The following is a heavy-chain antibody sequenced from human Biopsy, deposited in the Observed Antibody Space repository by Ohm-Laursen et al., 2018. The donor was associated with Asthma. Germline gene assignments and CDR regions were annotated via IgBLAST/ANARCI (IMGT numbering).Heavy chain of an antibody. Sequence: SVKVSCKASGYTFIHFAIHWVRQAPGQRLEWMGWINAGNGNTKYSQKVQGRVTITRDTSASTAYMDLSSLRSEDTAVYYCARTYYDFLTGQVIDAFAIWGQGTMVTVSS. CDR1: GYTFIHFA. D-gene: IGHD3-9*01. J-gene: IGHJ3*02. CDR3: ARTYYDFLTGQVIDAFAI. V-gene: IGHV1-3*01. CDR2: INAGNGNT.